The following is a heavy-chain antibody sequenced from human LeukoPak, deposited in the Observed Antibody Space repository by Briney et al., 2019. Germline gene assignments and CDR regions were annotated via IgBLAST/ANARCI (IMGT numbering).Heavy chain of an antibody. CDR3: AIGPGYGSGWYLY. D-gene: IGHD6-13*01. CDR1: GYSINSGYY. J-gene: IGHJ4*02. Sequence: PSETLSLTCAVSGYSINSGYYWGWIRPAPGKGLEWIGSIYHTGSTYYNPSLKSRVTISVDTSKNQFSLKLSSVTAADTAVYYCAIGPGYGSGWYLYWGQGTLVTVSS. V-gene: IGHV4-38-2*01. CDR2: IYHTGST.